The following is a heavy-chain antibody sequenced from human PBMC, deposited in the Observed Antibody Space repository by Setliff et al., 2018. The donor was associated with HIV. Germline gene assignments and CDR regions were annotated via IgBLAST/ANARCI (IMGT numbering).Heavy chain of an antibody. J-gene: IGHJ4*02. D-gene: IGHD2-8*01. CDR3: ARESPDGLDY. V-gene: IGHV4-61*02. Sequence: PSETLSLTCTVSGDSLGPGSNYWSWIRQPAGKGLEWIGRSSSRGGTNYNPSLKSRVTISEDTSKNQFSLKVNSVTAADTAMYFCARESPDGLDYWGQGTLVTVSS. CDR1: GDSLGPGSNY. CDR2: SSSRGGT.